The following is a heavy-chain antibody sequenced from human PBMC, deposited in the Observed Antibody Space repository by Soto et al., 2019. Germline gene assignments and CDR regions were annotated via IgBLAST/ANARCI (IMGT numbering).Heavy chain of an antibody. CDR1: GFTFSDYY. Sequence: GGSLRLSCAASGFTFSDYYMSWFRQAPGKGLEWVSYISGSGSTIHDADSVKGRFTISRDNAKNSLYLQMNSLRAEDTAVYYCARVGSILAAGTPDYWGQGTLVTVSS. D-gene: IGHD6-13*01. CDR3: ARVGSILAAGTPDY. J-gene: IGHJ4*02. CDR2: ISGSGSTI. V-gene: IGHV3-11*01.